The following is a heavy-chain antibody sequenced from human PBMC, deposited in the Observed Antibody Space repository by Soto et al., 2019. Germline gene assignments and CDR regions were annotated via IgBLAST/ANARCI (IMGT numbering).Heavy chain of an antibody. CDR1: GFTFSSYA. J-gene: IGHJ6*02. D-gene: IGHD2-15*01. CDR2: ISYDGSNK. Sequence: QVQLVESGGGVVQPGRSLRLSCAASGFTFSSYAMHWVRQAPGKGLEWVAVISYDGSNKYYADSVKGRFTISRDNSKNTLYLQMNSLRAEDTAVYYCARDGEYCSGGSCSYYYYYSMDVWGQGTTVTVSS. V-gene: IGHV3-30-3*01. CDR3: ARDGEYCSGGSCSYYYYYSMDV.